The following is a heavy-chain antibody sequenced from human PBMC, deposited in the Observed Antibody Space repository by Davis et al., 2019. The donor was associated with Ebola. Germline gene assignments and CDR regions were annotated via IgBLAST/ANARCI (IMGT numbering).Heavy chain of an antibody. CDR2: ISSSGGST. CDR3: AKVAGSGYYYSAFSAFDI. V-gene: IGHV3-23*01. CDR1: GFTFSSYA. J-gene: IGHJ3*02. Sequence: GGSLRLSCAASGFTFSSYAMSWVRQAPGKGLEWVSGISSSGGSTYYADSVKGRFTISRDNSKNTLYLQMNSLRAEDTAVYYWAKVAGSGYYYSAFSAFDIWGQGTMVIVSS. D-gene: IGHD3-22*01.